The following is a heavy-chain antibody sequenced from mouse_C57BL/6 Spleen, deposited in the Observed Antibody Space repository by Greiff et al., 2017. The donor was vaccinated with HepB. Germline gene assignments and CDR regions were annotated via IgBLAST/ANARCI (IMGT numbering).Heavy chain of an antibody. Sequence: EVKLVESGPGLAKPSQTLSLTCSVTGYSITSDYWNWIRKFPGNKLEYMGYIRYSGSTYYNPSLKSRISITRDTSKNQYYLQLNSVTTEDTATYYCARGPLYYYGSSSEWYFDVWGTGTTVTVSS. CDR2: IRYSGST. V-gene: IGHV3-8*01. CDR3: ARGPLYYYGSSSEWYFDV. J-gene: IGHJ1*03. CDR1: GYSITSDY. D-gene: IGHD1-1*01.